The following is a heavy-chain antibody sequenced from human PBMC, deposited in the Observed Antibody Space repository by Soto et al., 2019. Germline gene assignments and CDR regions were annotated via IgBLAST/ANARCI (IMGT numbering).Heavy chain of an antibody. J-gene: IGHJ4*02. CDR2: IDPSGGST. V-gene: IGHV1-46*03. Sequence: QVQLVQSGAEVKKPGAAVKVSCKASGYNFTSYYMHWVRQATGQGLEWMGIIDPSGGSTSYAQKYQGRVSMTRDTSTSTVHMDLNSLSSEDTAVYYCARDLTGGPTYYDFWSGYSPVDYWGLGTLVTVSS. D-gene: IGHD3-3*01. CDR1: GYNFTSYY. CDR3: ARDLTGGPTYYDFWSGYSPVDY.